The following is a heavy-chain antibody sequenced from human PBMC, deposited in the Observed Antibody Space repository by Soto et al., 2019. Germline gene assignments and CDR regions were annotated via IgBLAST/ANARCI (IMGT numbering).Heavy chain of an antibody. CDR1: GSTFSSYW. V-gene: IGHV3-7*01. CDR2: IKQDGREK. D-gene: IGHD5-18*01. CDR3: ARDTGSKARGYSYQVGDY. J-gene: IGHJ4*02. Sequence: GGSLRLSCAASGSTFSSYWMSWVRQAPGKGLQWVANIKQDGREKYYVDSVKGRFTISRDNAKNSLYLQMNSLRAEDTAVYYCARDTGSKARGYSYQVGDYWGQGVLVTVSS.